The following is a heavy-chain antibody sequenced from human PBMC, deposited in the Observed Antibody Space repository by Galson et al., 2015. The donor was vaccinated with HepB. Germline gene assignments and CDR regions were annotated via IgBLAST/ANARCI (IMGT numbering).Heavy chain of an antibody. CDR3: ARAGGDCSSTSCHDFDY. Sequence: SVKVSCKASGYTLTGYYMHWVRQAPGQGLEWMGWINPNSGGTNYAQRFQGWVTMTRDTSISTAYMELSRLRSDDTAVYYCARAGGDCSSTSCHDFDYWGQGTLVTVSS. J-gene: IGHJ4*02. CDR1: GYTLTGYY. D-gene: IGHD2-2*01. CDR2: INPNSGGT. V-gene: IGHV1-2*04.